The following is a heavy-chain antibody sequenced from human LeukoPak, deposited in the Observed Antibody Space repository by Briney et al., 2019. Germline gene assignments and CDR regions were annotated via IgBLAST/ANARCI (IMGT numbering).Heavy chain of an antibody. CDR2: INPNSGGT. Sequence: ASVKVSCKASGYTFTGYYMHWVRQAPGQGLEWMGWINPNSGGTNYAQKFQGRVTMTRDTSISTAYMELSRLRSDDTAVYYCATLGYCSSTSCPRLLYFDYWGQGTLVTVSS. CDR3: ATLGYCSSTSCPRLLYFDY. D-gene: IGHD2-2*01. V-gene: IGHV1-2*02. J-gene: IGHJ4*02. CDR1: GYTFTGYY.